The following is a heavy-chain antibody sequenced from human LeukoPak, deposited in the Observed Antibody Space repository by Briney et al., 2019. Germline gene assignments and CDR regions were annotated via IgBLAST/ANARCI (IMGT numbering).Heavy chain of an antibody. CDR2: ISSSSTI. J-gene: IGHJ5*02. CDR1: GFTFSSYS. CDR3: ARAGDILTGYYALWS. D-gene: IGHD3-9*01. V-gene: IGHV3-48*02. Sequence: GGSLRLSCAASGFTFSSYSMNWVRQAPGKGLEWVSYISSSSTIYYADSVKGRFTISRDNAKNSLSLQMNSLRDEDTAVYYCARAGDILTGYYALWSWGQGTLVTVSS.